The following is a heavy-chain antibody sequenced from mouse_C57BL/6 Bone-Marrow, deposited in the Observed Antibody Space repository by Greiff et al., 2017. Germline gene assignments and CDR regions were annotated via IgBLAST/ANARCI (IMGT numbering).Heavy chain of an antibody. J-gene: IGHJ3*01. CDR3: ARRIYDSYYLFAY. V-gene: IGHV1-75*01. Sequence: VKLLESGPELVKPGASVKISCKASGYTFTDYYINWVKQRPGQGLEWIGWIFPGSGSTYYNEKFKGKATLTVDKSSSTAYMLLSSLTSEDSAVYFCARRIYDSYYLFAYWGQGTLVTVSA. CDR2: IFPGSGST. CDR1: GYTFTDYY. D-gene: IGHD2-3*01.